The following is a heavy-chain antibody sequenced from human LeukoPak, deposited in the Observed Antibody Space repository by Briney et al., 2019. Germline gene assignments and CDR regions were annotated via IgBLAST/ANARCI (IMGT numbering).Heavy chain of an antibody. CDR3: ARIYSYYMDV. CDR1: GFTFSGYS. CDR2: IYTSGSTI. Sequence: GGSLRLSCAASGFTFSGYSMNWVRQTPGKGLEWVSYIYTSGSTIYYADSVKGRFTISRDNAKNSLYLQMNSLRAEDTAVYYCARIYSYYMDVWGKGTTVTVS. V-gene: IGHV3-48*01. J-gene: IGHJ6*03.